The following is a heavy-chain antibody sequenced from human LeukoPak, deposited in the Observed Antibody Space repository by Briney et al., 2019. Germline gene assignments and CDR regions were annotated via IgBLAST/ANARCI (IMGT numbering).Heavy chain of an antibody. Sequence: GGSLRLSCAASGFTFSSYAMSWVRQAPGKGLEWVSTISGTGAGTYYADSVKGRFTISRDNSKNTLYLQMNSLRAEDTAVYYCAKALPKMWFGELEGFDYWGQGTLVTVSS. CDR3: AKALPKMWFGELEGFDY. D-gene: IGHD3-10*01. V-gene: IGHV3-23*01. CDR2: ISGTGAGT. J-gene: IGHJ4*02. CDR1: GFTFSSYA.